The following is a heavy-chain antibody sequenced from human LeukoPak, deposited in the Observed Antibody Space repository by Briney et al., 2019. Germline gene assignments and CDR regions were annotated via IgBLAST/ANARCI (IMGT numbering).Heavy chain of an antibody. J-gene: IGHJ6*02. V-gene: IGHV3-66*01. CDR2: LYSGVST. CDR3: ARDTDNYGMDV. Sequence: GGSLRLSCAASGFTVSGNFMTWVRQAPGKGLEWVSVLYSGVSTYYADSVKGRFTVSRDNSKNTLYLQMNSLRAEDTAMYYCARDTDNYGMDVWGQGTTATVSS. CDR1: GFTVSGNF.